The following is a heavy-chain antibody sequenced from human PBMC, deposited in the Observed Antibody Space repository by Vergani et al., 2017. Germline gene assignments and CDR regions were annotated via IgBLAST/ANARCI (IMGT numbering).Heavy chain of an antibody. D-gene: IGHD4-17*01. CDR3: TSFDYGDSILGLNFDY. CDR1: GFTFSDYY. J-gene: IGHJ4*02. CDR2: ISSSGSTI. Sequence: QVQLVESGGGLVKPGGSLRLSCAASGFTFSDYYMSWIRQAPGKGLEWVSYISSSGSTIYYADSVKGRFTISRDNAKNSLYLQMNSLKTEDTAVYYCTSFDYGDSILGLNFDYWGQGTLVTVSS. V-gene: IGHV3-11*01.